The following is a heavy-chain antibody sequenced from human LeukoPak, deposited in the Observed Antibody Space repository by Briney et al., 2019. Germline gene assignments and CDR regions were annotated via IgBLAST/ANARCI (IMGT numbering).Heavy chain of an antibody. V-gene: IGHV1-2*02. CDR2: INPNSGGT. CDR1: GYIFTSYN. J-gene: IGHJ3*02. Sequence: GASVKVSCKASGYIFTSYNMYWVRQAPGQGLEWMGWINPNSGGTNYAQKFQGRVTMTRDTSISTAYMELSRLRSEDTAVYYCARVGDYDAFDIWGQGTMVTVSS. CDR3: ARVGDYDAFDI. D-gene: IGHD4-17*01.